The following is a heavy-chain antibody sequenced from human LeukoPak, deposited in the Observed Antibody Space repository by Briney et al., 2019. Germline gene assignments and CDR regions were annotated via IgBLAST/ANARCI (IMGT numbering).Heavy chain of an antibody. Sequence: GGSLRLSCAASGFTFNTYAMSWVGQAQGKGLKWLSGIRGSGGDTYYADSVKGRFTISRDNSKNTLYLQMNSLRAEDTAVYYCARDPSELRYFDWLSPHDYWGQGTLVTVSS. CDR3: ARDPSELRYFDWLSPHDY. J-gene: IGHJ4*02. D-gene: IGHD3-9*01. V-gene: IGHV3-23*01. CDR2: IRGSGGDT. CDR1: GFTFNTYA.